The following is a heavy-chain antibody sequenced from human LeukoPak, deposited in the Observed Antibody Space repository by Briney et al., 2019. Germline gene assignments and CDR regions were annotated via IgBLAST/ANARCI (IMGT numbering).Heavy chain of an antibody. D-gene: IGHD4-17*01. CDR2: IIPILGIT. Sequence: SVKVSCKASGGTFSSYTISWVRQAPGQGLEWMGRIIPILGITNYAQKFQGRVTITADKSTSTAYMELSRLRSGDTAVYYCAREGGYDYGDYCFDYWGQGTLVTVSS. J-gene: IGHJ4*02. CDR1: GGTFSSYT. V-gene: IGHV1-69*04. CDR3: AREGGYDYGDYCFDY.